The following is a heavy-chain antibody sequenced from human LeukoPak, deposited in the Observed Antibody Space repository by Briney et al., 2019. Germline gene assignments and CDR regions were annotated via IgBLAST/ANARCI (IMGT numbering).Heavy chain of an antibody. Sequence: GGSLRLSCGASGFIFDTHDMHWVRQAPGKGLEWVAFIRSDGYHTYYADSVKGRFTITRDNSKNTLYLQMNSLRAEDTAVYYCAKDYGDYFRAFDIWGQGTMVTVSS. CDR2: IRSDGYHT. CDR1: GFIFDTHD. J-gene: IGHJ3*02. CDR3: AKDYGDYFRAFDI. V-gene: IGHV3-30*02. D-gene: IGHD4-17*01.